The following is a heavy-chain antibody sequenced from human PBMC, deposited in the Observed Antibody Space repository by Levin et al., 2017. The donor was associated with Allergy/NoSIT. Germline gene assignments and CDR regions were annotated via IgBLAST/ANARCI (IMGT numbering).Heavy chain of an antibody. Sequence: GSLRLSCAVYGGSFSGYYWSWIRQTPGKGLEWIGEINHSGSTNYNPSLKSRVTISVDTSKNQSSLKLSSVTAADTAVYYCARRRTTGLLWFGELLVRGRSNWGQGTLVTVSS. V-gene: IGHV4-34*01. CDR3: ARRRTTGLLWFGELLVRGRSN. CDR1: GGSFSGYY. J-gene: IGHJ4*02. CDR2: INHSGST. D-gene: IGHD3-10*01.